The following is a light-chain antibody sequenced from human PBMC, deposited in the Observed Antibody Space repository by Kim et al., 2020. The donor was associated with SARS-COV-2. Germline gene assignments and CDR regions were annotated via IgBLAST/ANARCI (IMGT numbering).Light chain of an antibody. V-gene: IGLV2-8*01. CDR1: SSDVGGYNF. CDR2: DVN. Sequence: QSVTISFTGTSSDVGGYNFVSWDQQHPGKAPKLTIYDVNKRPSGVPNRFSGSKSGNTASLTVSGLQAEDEADYYCSSYAGTNNFYFFGTGTKVTVL. J-gene: IGLJ1*01. CDR3: SSYAGTNNFYF.